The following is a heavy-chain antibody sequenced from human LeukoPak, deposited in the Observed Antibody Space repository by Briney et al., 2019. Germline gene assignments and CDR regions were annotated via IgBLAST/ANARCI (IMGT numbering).Heavy chain of an antibody. CDR1: GYTFTSYG. CDR2: ISAYNGNT. Sequence: GASVTVSCKASGYTFTSYGISWVRQAPGQGLEWMGWISAYNGNTNYAQKLQGRVTMTTDTSTSTAYMELRSLRSDDTAVYYCARVTGYMIEDQFDYWGQGTLVTVSS. D-gene: IGHD3-22*01. J-gene: IGHJ4*02. CDR3: ARVTGYMIEDQFDY. V-gene: IGHV1-18*01.